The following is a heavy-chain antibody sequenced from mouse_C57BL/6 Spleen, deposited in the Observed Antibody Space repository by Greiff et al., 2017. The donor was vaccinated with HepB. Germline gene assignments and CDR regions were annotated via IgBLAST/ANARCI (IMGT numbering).Heavy chain of an antibody. V-gene: IGHV8-12*01. Sequence: QVTLKESGPGILQSSQTLSLTCSFSGFSLSTSGMGVSWIRQPSGKGLEWLAHIYWDDDKRYNPSLKSRLTISKDTSRNQVFLKITSVDTADTATYYCARSEVLRATGTGYFDVWGTGTTVTVSS. J-gene: IGHJ1*03. CDR1: GFSLSTSGMG. CDR2: IYWDDDK. CDR3: ARSEVLRATGTGYFDV. D-gene: IGHD4-1*02.